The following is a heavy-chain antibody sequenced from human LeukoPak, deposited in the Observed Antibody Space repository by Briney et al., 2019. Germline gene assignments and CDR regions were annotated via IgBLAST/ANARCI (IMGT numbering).Heavy chain of an antibody. CDR2: VNHSGYT. Sequence: PSETLSLTCGVSGTSFTSYYWSWIRQTPGKGLEWIGEVNHSGYTNMNPSLKSRVTISVDTSKNQLSLMMTSVTAADTAVYFCARMTTGHDYWGQGILVTVSS. CDR1: GTSFTSYY. D-gene: IGHD4-17*01. CDR3: ARMTTGHDY. J-gene: IGHJ4*02. V-gene: IGHV4-34*01.